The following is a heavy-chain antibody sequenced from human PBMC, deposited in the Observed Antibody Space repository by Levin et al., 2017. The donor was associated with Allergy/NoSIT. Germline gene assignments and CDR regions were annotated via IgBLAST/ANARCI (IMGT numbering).Heavy chain of an antibody. CDR3: ARDHDGEDEYFDF. J-gene: IGHJ4*02. CDR2: IKQDGSDK. Sequence: GESLKISCAASGFTFSTFWMSWVRQAPGKGLEWVANIKQDGSDKYYVDSVEGRFTVSRDNAKNSLYLQMNSLRVEDTAAYYCARDHDGEDEYFDFWGQGTLVTVSS. D-gene: IGHD3-10*01. CDR1: GFTFSTFW. V-gene: IGHV3-7*01.